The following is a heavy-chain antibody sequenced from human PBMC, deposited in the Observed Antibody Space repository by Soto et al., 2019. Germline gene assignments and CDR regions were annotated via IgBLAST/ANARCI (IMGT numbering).Heavy chain of an antibody. V-gene: IGHV3-11*06. CDR3: ARLRVGVNWYFDL. CDR2: VSSTGGYT. J-gene: IGHJ2*01. D-gene: IGHD1-26*01. Sequence: QMQLVESGGDLVKPGGSLRLSCAASGFNFGDYYMSWVRQAPGKGLEWVSFVSSTGGYTKYSDSVGGRFTVSRDNXXNSLHLQLNSLRVDDTAVYYCARLRVGVNWYFDLWGRGTLVTVSS. CDR1: GFNFGDYY.